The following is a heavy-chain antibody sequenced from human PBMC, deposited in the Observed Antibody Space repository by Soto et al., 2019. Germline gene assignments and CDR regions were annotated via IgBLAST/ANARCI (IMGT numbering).Heavy chain of an antibody. J-gene: IGHJ4*02. CDR1: GFTFSSYA. CDR3: AMAQITAQYYFDY. Sequence: PGGSLRLSCAASGFTFSSYAMSWVRQAPGKGLEWVSYISGSGSYTNYADSVKGRFTISRDNAKNSLYLQIYSLRAEDTAVYYCAMAQITAQYYFDYWGRGALVTVSS. CDR2: ISGSGSYT. D-gene: IGHD6-6*01. V-gene: IGHV3-21*05.